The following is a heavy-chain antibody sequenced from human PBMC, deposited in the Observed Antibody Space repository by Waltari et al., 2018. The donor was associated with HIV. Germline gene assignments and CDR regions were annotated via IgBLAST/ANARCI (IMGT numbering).Heavy chain of an antibody. CDR1: GFGFSSYA. V-gene: IGHV3-23*01. Sequence: QLLESGGGLVQSGGSLTLSCAASGFGFSSYAMIWVRKGPGKGREWVSVIVGGADKSYYVDSVKGRFTISRDNSKNTLSLQMSGLRAEDTAVYYCVKGGGYYDSTGNVPFDYWGQGSLVTVSS. D-gene: IGHD3-3*01. CDR2: IVGGADKS. CDR3: VKGGGYYDSTGNVPFDY. J-gene: IGHJ4*02.